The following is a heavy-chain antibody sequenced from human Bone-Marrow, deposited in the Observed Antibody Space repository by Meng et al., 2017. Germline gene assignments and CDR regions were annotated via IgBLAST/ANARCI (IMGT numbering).Heavy chain of an antibody. Sequence: GESLKISCAASGFTFSSYSMNWVRQAPGKGLEWVSSISSSSSYIYYADSVKGRFTISRDNAKNSLYLQMNSLGAEDTAVYYCARDLVGCSGGSCYDYYGMDVWGQGNTV. CDR1: GFTFSSYS. D-gene: IGHD2-15*01. V-gene: IGHV3-21*01. CDR3: ARDLVGCSGGSCYDYYGMDV. CDR2: ISSSSSYI. J-gene: IGHJ6*02.